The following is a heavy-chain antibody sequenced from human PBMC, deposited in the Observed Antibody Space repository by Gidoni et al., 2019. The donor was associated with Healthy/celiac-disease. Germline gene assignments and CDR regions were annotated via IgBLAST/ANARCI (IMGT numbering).Heavy chain of an antibody. Sequence: QVQLVQSGAEATKPGASVKVSCKASGYPFTSYGISWVRPAPGQGREWMGWRSAYNGNTNYAQKLQGRVTMTTDTSTSTAYMELRSLRSDDTAVYYCAREGDYLDYYFGMDVWVQATTVTVSS. D-gene: IGHD4-17*01. V-gene: IGHV1-18*04. CDR2: RSAYNGNT. CDR1: GYPFTSYG. CDR3: AREGDYLDYYFGMDV. J-gene: IGHJ6*02.